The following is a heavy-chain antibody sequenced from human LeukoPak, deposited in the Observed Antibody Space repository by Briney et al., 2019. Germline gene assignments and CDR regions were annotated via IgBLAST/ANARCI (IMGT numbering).Heavy chain of an antibody. CDR3: ATAPTEDGDGSSPGY. Sequence: PGRSLRLSCAASRFTFRDHFMSWIRQPPGKGLEYVSYISSSGSDTYYSDSVKGRFTVSRDNAKNSLFLQMNSLRAEHTAVYYCATAPTEDGDGSSPGYWGQGTLVTVSS. CDR2: ISSSGSDT. V-gene: IGHV3-11*04. CDR1: RFTFRDHF. J-gene: IGHJ4*02. D-gene: IGHD4-17*01.